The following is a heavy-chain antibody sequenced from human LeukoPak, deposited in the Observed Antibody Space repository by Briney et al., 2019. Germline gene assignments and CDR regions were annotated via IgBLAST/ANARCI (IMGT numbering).Heavy chain of an antibody. D-gene: IGHD4-17*01. V-gene: IGHV4-59*01. CDR2: IYYSGST. CDR1: GGSISSYY. J-gene: IGHJ4*02. Sequence: PSETLSLTCTVSGGSISSYYWSWIRQPPGKGLEWIGYIYYSGSTNYNPSLKSRVTISVDTSKNPFSLKLSSVTAADTAVYYCARHALDYGDYVGRIDYWGQGTLVTVSS. CDR3: ARHALDYGDYVGRIDY.